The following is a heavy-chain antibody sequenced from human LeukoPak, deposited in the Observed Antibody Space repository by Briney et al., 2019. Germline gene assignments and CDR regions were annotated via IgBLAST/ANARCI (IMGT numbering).Heavy chain of an antibody. J-gene: IGHJ4*02. V-gene: IGHV1-2*02. CDR2: INPNSCGT. CDR1: GYSFTGYF. CDR3: AREYDSSTLDFAS. D-gene: IGHD3-22*01. Sequence: ASVKVSCKASGYSFTGYFIHWVRQAPGQGLEWMGWINPNSCGTNYAQKFQGRATMTRDTSISTAYMEVSSLRANDTAVYYCAREYDSSTLDFASWGQRTLVTVSS.